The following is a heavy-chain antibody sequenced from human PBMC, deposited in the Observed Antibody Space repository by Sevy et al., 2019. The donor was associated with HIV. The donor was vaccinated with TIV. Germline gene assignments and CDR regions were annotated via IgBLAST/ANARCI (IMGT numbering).Heavy chain of an antibody. J-gene: IGHJ6*03. CDR2: IYSGGST. D-gene: IGHD5-12*01. V-gene: IGHV3-66*02. CDR3: ARVRRDGYNNYYYYYMDV. CDR1: GFTVSSNY. Sequence: GGSLRLSCAASGFTVSSNYMSWVRQAPGKGLEWVSVIYSGGSTYYADSVKGRFTISRDNSKNTLYLQMNSLRAEDTAVYYCARVRRDGYNNYYYYYMDVWGKGTTVTVSS.